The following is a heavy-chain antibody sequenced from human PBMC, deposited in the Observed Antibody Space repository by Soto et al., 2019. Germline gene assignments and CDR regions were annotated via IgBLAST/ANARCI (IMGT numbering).Heavy chain of an antibody. D-gene: IGHD3-22*01. CDR2: ISVSGGST. Sequence: GGSLRLSCVASGFTFRNYAMNWVRQAPGKGLEWVSGISVSGGSTYYADSVKGRFTVSRDNSKNTVFLQMNSLRAEDTAVYFCAKGMYYYDSSGYRLFDYWGQGTLVTVSS. CDR1: GFTFRNYA. V-gene: IGHV3-23*01. J-gene: IGHJ4*02. CDR3: AKGMYYYDSSGYRLFDY.